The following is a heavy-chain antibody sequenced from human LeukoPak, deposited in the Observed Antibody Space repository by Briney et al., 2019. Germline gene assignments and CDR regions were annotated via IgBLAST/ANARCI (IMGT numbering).Heavy chain of an antibody. J-gene: IGHJ4*02. D-gene: IGHD4-17*01. CDR1: GFTFSSYG. CDR3: AKDRTRAYGDPRYNFDY. CDR2: IWYDGSNK. Sequence: GRSLRLSCAASGFTFSSYGMHWVRQAPGKGLEWVAVIWYDGSNKYSADSVKGRFTISRDNSKNTLFLQMNSLRAEDTAVYYCAKDRTRAYGDPRYNFDYWGQGILVTVSS. V-gene: IGHV3-33*06.